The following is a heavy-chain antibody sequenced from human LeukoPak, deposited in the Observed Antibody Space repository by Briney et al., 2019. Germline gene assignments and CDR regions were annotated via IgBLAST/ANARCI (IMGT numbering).Heavy chain of an antibody. J-gene: IGHJ4*02. Sequence: PSKTLSLTCTVSSVSVSSYYWGWIRQSPGKGLEWIGYIQNTGGTNYNPSLKSRVSISKDTSKNQFSLQVRSVTAAGTAVYYCVKHGSGWSFDYWGQGSLVTVSS. D-gene: IGHD6-19*01. CDR1: SVSVSSYY. CDR2: IQNTGGT. V-gene: IGHV4-59*02. CDR3: VKHGSGWSFDY.